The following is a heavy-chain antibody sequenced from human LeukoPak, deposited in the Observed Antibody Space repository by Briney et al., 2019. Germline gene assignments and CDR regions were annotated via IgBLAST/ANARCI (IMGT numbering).Heavy chain of an antibody. CDR2: IDYSGST. V-gene: IGHV4-39*01. D-gene: IGHD2-15*01. CDR3: ARVTGSGKDYPYYYYGIDV. J-gene: IGHJ6*02. Sequence: PSETLSLTCTVSGGSISTSSYYWGWIRQPPGKGLEWIGTIDYSGSTYNNPSLKSRVTTSVDTSKNQFSLQLNSVTPEDTAMYYCARVTGSGKDYPYYYYGIDVWGQGTTVTVSS. CDR1: GGSISTSSYY.